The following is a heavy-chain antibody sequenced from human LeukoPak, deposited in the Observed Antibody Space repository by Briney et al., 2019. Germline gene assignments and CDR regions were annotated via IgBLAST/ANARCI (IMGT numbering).Heavy chain of an antibody. V-gene: IGHV4-38-2*02. CDR2: IYHSGST. Sequence: PSETLSLTCAVSGYSLSSGYYWGWIRQPPGKGLEWIGSIYHSGSTYYNPSLKSRVTISVDTSKNQFSLKLSSVTAADTAVYYCAKDPPGFITMSLWGQGTLVTVSS. CDR3: AKDPPGFITMSL. CDR1: GYSLSSGYY. J-gene: IGHJ4*02. D-gene: IGHD3-22*01.